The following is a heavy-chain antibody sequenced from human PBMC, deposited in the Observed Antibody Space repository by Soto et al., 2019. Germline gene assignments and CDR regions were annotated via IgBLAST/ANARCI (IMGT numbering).Heavy chain of an antibody. J-gene: IGHJ4*02. CDR3: ARGMFAAAVIGWFDY. Sequence: SETLSLTCNRYGGAFSVYYWSRSRQPPGKGLEWSGEINHSRSTNYNPSLKSRVTISVDTSKNQFSLKLSSVTAADTAVYYCARGMFAAAVIGWFDYWGQGTLVTVS. V-gene: IGHV4-34*01. D-gene: IGHD6-13*01. CDR1: GGAFSVYY. CDR2: INHSRST.